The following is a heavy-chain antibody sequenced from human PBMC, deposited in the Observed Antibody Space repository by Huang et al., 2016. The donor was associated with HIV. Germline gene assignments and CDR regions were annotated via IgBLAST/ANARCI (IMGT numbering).Heavy chain of an antibody. CDR3: AKSLPFSWNEGFDI. CDR2: RNAGKCDT. D-gene: IGHD1-1*01. V-gene: IGHV1-3*01. J-gene: IGHJ3*02. CDR1: GYTLSSNA. Sequence: QVHLVQSGAEVKKPGASVKLSCKASGYTLSSNAVHWVRQAPGQRLEWMGWRNAGKCDTISSRKFQGRVTITKDTSATTAYMELSSLTSEDTAVYYCAKSLPFSWNEGFDIWGQGTMVTVSS.